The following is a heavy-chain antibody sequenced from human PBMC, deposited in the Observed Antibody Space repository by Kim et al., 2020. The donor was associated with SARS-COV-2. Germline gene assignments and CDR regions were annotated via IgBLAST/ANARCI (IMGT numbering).Heavy chain of an antibody. CDR1: GFTFNLYS. V-gene: IGHV3-21*05. Sequence: GGSLRLSCAASGFTFNLYSMIWVRQAPGKGLEWISFIYTSESFTTHADSVKGRFTISRDNAKSSLYLQMNSLRIEDTAVYYCVRCRPFNCLTSDYWALVT. CDR3: VRCRPFNCLTSDY. D-gene: IGHD6-6*01. J-gene: IGHJ4*02. CDR2: IYTSESFT.